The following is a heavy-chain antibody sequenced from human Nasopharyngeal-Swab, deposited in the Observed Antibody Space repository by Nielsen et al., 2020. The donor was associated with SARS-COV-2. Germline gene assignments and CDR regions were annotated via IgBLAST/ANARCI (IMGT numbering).Heavy chain of an antibody. CDR1: GGTFSSYA. CDR3: ASPTFGSSSDVWYYYYYMDV. V-gene: IGHV1-69*04. Sequence: SVKVSCKASGGTFSSYAISWVRQAPGQGLEWMGRIIPILRIAHYAQKFQGRVTITADKSTSTAYMELSSLRSEDTAVYYCASPTFGSSSDVWYYYYYMDVWGKGTTVTVSS. D-gene: IGHD6-13*01. J-gene: IGHJ6*03. CDR2: IIPILRIA.